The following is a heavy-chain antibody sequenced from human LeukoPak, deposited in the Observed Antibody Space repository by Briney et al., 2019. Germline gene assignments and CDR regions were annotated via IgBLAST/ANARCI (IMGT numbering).Heavy chain of an antibody. CDR1: GGTFSSYA. D-gene: IGHD3-9*01. J-gene: IGHJ5*02. Sequence: GASVKVSCKASGGTFSSYAISWVRQAPGQGLEWMGGIIPIFGTANYAQKFQGRVTITADESTSTAYMELSSLRSEDTAVCYCASAEYDILTGYFYWFDPWGQGTLVTVSS. CDR2: IIPIFGTA. CDR3: ASAEYDILTGYFYWFDP. V-gene: IGHV1-69*13.